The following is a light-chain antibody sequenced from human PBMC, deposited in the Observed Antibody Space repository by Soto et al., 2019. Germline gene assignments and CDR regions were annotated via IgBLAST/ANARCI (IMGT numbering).Light chain of an antibody. CDR3: QQYYSTPWT. CDR2: WAS. V-gene: IGKV4-1*01. Sequence: DIVMTQSPDSLAVSLGERATINCKSSQSLLYSSNNKNYLAWYQQKSGQPPKVLIYWASTRESGVPDRFSGSGSGTDFTLTISSLQAEDVAVYYCQQYYSTPWTFGQGTKVEIK. J-gene: IGKJ1*01. CDR1: QSLLYSSNNKNY.